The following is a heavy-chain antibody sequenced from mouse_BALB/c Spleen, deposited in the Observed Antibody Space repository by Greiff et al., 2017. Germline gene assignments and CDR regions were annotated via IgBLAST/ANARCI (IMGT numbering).Heavy chain of an antibody. Sequence: VQLVESGAELAKPGASVKMSCKASGYTFTSYWMHWVKQRPGQGLEWIGYINPSTGYTEYNQKFKDKATLTADKSSSTAYMQLSSLTSEDSAVYYCARSFGYPCAYWGQGTLVTVSA. V-gene: IGHV1-7*01. CDR3: ARSFGYPCAY. CDR2: INPSTGYT. CDR1: GYTFTSYW. J-gene: IGHJ3*01. D-gene: IGHD1-2*01.